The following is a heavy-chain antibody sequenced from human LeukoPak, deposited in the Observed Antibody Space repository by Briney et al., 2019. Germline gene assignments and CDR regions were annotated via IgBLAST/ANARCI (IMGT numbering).Heavy chain of an antibody. D-gene: IGHD5-12*01. CDR3: ARDGTYTDYDPDFDI. CDR2: IWYDGSNE. J-gene: IGHJ4*02. CDR1: GFSFRSYA. Sequence: PGKSLRLSCAASGFSFRSYAMHWVRQAPGKGLEWVTFIWYDGSNEYYADSVKGRFTTSRDNSKNTLYLQMNSLRAEDTAVFYCARDGTYTDYDPDFDIWGQGTLVTVSS. V-gene: IGHV3-33*01.